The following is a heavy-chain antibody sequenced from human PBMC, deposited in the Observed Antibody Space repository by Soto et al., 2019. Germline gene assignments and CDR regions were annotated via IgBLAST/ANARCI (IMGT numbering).Heavy chain of an antibody. J-gene: IGHJ6*02. Sequence: QVQLVESGGGGVQPGRSLRLSCAASGFTFSSYAMHWGRQAPGKGLEWGAVISYDGSNKYYADSVKGRFTISRDNSKNPLYLQLNSLRAEDTAVYYCAGDIQLRYYYYGMDVWGQGARVTVS. CDR2: ISYDGSNK. CDR1: GFTFSSYA. CDR3: AGDIQLRYYYYGMDV. D-gene: IGHD5-18*01. V-gene: IGHV3-30-3*01.